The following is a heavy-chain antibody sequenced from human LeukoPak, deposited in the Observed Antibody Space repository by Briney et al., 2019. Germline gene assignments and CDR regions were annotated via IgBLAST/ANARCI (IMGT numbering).Heavy chain of an antibody. CDR3: AKDRFSSTSSLGGAFDY. Sequence: GGSPRLSCAASGFTFSSYSMNWVRQAPGKGLEWVSGISWNSGSIGYADSVKGRFTISRDNAKNSLYLQMNSLRAEDTALYYCAKDRFSSTSSLGGAFDYWGQGTLVTVSS. CDR1: GFTFSSYS. CDR2: ISWNSGSI. D-gene: IGHD2-2*01. V-gene: IGHV3-9*01. J-gene: IGHJ4*02.